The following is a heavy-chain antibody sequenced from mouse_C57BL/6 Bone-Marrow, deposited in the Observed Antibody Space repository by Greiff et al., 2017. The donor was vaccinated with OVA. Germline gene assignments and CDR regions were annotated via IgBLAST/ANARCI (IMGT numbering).Heavy chain of an antibody. CDR3: ARLGGDAMDY. V-gene: IGHV5-2*01. CDR1: EYAFPSHD. Sequence: EVQLVESGGGLVQPGASLKLSCESYEYAFPSHDMSWVRKTPEKRLELVAAINSDGGSTYYPDTMERRYIISRDNTKKTLYLQMSSLRSEDTALYYCARLGGDAMDYWGQGTSVTVSS. CDR2: INSDGGST. J-gene: IGHJ4*01.